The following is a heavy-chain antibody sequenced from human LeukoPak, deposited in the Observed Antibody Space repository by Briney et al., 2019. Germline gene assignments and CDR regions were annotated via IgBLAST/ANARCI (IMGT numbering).Heavy chain of an antibody. J-gene: IGHJ4*02. CDR1: GFTFSIYS. V-gene: IGHV3-48*02. Sequence: GGSLRLSCAASGFTFSIYSMNWVRQPPGMGLEWVSYITSNSATIQYADSVKGRFTISRDNAKNSLCLQMNSLRDEDTAVYYCARSVGGHFDYWGQGMLVTVSS. CDR2: ITSNSATI. D-gene: IGHD3-16*01. CDR3: ARSVGGHFDY.